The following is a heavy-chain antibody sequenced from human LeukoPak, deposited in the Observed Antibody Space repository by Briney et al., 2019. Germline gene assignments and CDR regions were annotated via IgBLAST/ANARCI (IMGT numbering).Heavy chain of an antibody. CDR2: INWNGGKI. Sequence: GGSLRLSCAASGFTFDDYAMHWVRQAPGKGLEWVSGINWNGGKIGYADSVKGRFTISRDSAKSSLYLQMNTLRAEDMAFYYCAKALSSSFTGSSWEYWGQGTLVTVSS. J-gene: IGHJ4*02. CDR3: AKALSSSFTGSSWEY. CDR1: GFTFDDYA. V-gene: IGHV3-9*03. D-gene: IGHD6-6*01.